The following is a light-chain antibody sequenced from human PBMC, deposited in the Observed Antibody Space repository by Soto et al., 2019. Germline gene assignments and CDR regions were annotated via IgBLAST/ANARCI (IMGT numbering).Light chain of an antibody. CDR2: KAS. Sequence: DIQMTQSPSTLSASVGDRVTITCRASQSISSWLAWYQQKPGKAPKLLIYKASSLESGVPSRFSGSGSGTEFTLPISSLQPDDFATYYCQQYNSSPWTLGQGTKVEIK. V-gene: IGKV1-5*03. CDR3: QQYNSSPWT. J-gene: IGKJ1*01. CDR1: QSISSW.